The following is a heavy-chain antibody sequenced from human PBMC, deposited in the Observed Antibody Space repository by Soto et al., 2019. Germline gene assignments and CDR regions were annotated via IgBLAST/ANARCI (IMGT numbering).Heavy chain of an antibody. D-gene: IGHD3-10*01. V-gene: IGHV1-8*01. CDR1: GYTFTSYD. Sequence: QVQLVQSGAEVKKPGASVKVSCKASGYTFTSYDINWVRQATGQGLEWMGWMNPNSGNTGYAQKFQGRVTMTRNTSISTAYMELSSLRSEDTAVYYCARGSRGSGSFVGEDSYYYYMDVWGKGTTVTVSS. CDR2: MNPNSGNT. J-gene: IGHJ6*03. CDR3: ARGSRGSGSFVGEDSYYYYMDV.